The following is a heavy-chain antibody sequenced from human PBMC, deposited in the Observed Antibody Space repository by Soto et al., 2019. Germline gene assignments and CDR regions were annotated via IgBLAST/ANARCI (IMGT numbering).Heavy chain of an antibody. CDR3: AKDPPGIA. CDR2: ISYDGSNK. J-gene: IGHJ5*01. Sequence: QVQLVESGGGVVQPGRSLRLSCAASGFTFSSYGMHWVRQAPGKGLEWVAVISYDGSNKYYGDSVKGRFTISRDNSKNTLYLQVNSLRAEDTAVYYCAKDPPGIALGEGTLVTVSS. CDR1: GFTFSSYG. D-gene: IGHD2-21*01. V-gene: IGHV3-30*18.